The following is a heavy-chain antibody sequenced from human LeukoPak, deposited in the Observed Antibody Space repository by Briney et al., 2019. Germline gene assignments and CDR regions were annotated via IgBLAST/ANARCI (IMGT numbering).Heavy chain of an antibody. J-gene: IGHJ4*02. V-gene: IGHV5-51*01. CDR3: ASLPYSSSSFDY. CDR2: IYPGDSDT. D-gene: IGHD6-13*01. Sequence: GESLKISCKVSGYSFTTYWIGWVRQMPGKGLEWMGFIYPGDSDTRYSPSFQGQVTISADKSISTAYPRWSSLKASDTAMYFCASLPYSSSSFDYWGQGTLVTVSS. CDR1: GYSFTTYW.